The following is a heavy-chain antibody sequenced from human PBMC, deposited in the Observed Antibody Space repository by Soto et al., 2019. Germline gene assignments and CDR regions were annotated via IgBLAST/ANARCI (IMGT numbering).Heavy chain of an antibody. Sequence: ASVKVSCKASGGTFSSYAISWVRQAPGQGLEWMGGIIPIFGTANYAQKFQGRVTITADESTSTAYMELSSLRSEDTAVYYCADLFSDEGGYYGMDVWGQGTTVTVSS. CDR1: GGTFSSYA. J-gene: IGHJ6*02. V-gene: IGHV1-69*13. CDR2: IIPIFGTA. D-gene: IGHD3-10*01. CDR3: ADLFSDEGGYYGMDV.